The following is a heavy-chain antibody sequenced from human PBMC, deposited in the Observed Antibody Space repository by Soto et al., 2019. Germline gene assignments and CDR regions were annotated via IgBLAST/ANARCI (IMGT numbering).Heavy chain of an antibody. CDR2: TYYRSKWYH. V-gene: IGHV6-1*01. D-gene: IGHD1-26*01. Sequence: SQTLSLTCAISGDSVSSNSVAWNWIRQSPSRGLEWLGRTYYRSKWYHDYAVSVKSRITINPDTSRNQFSLQLNSATPEDTAVYYCARDRSGAVGANYYFDYWGQGTLVTVSS. CDR3: ARDRSGAVGANYYFDY. CDR1: GDSVSSNSVA. J-gene: IGHJ4*02.